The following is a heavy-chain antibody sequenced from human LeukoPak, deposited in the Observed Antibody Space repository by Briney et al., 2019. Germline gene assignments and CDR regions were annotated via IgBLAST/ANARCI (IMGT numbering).Heavy chain of an antibody. D-gene: IGHD2-2*01. CDR2: IIPIFGTA. CDR1: GGTFSSYA. CDR3: ARVVVPAAMGYYYYMDV. Sequence: ASVKVSCKASGGTFSSYAISWVRQAPGQGLEWMGGIIPIFGTANYAQKFQGRVTITTDESTSTAYMELRSLRSDDTAVYYCARVVVPAAMGYYYYMDVWGKGTTVTVSS. V-gene: IGHV1-69*05. J-gene: IGHJ6*03.